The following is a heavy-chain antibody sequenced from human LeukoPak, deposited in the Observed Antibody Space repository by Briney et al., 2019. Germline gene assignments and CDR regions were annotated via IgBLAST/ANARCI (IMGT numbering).Heavy chain of an antibody. D-gene: IGHD1-26*01. CDR1: GYSFTSYW. V-gene: IGHV5-51*01. CDR3: ARSGRLGTFDI. Sequence: GESLKISCKGSGYSFTSYWIGWVRQMPGKGLEWMGIIYSDDSDTRYSPSFHGQVTISVDKSISTAYLQWSGLKASDTAMYYCARSGRLGTFDIWGQGTVVTVSS. J-gene: IGHJ3*02. CDR2: IYSDDSDT.